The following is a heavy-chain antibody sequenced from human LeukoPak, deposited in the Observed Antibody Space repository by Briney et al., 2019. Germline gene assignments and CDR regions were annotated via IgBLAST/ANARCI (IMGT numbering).Heavy chain of an antibody. Sequence: GGSLRLSCAASGFTFSSYGMHWVRQAPGKGLEWVAVISYDGSNKYYADSVKGRFTISRDNSKNTLYLQMNSLRAEDTAVYYCAKEGLVLWFGELSYFDYWGQGTLVTVSS. CDR2: ISYDGSNK. CDR1: GFTFSSYG. V-gene: IGHV3-30*18. D-gene: IGHD3-10*01. CDR3: AKEGLVLWFGELSYFDY. J-gene: IGHJ4*02.